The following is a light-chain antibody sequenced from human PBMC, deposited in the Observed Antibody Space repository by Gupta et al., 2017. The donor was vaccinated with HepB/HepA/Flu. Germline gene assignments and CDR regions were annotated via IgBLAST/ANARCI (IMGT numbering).Light chain of an antibody. CDR1: QSIGYY. V-gene: IGKV1-39*01. Sequence: DIQMTQSPSSLSASVGDRVTITCRASQSIGYYLNWYQQKPGKAPKLLIFAASSLQSGVPSSFSGSGSGTDFTLTINSLQPEDFATYYCQQSHRTPPTFGQGTKLEIK. J-gene: IGKJ2*01. CDR3: QQSHRTPPT. CDR2: AAS.